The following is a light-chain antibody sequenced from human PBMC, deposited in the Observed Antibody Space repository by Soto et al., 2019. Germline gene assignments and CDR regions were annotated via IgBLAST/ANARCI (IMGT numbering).Light chain of an antibody. CDR2: GNI. V-gene: IGLV1-40*01. J-gene: IGLJ1*01. Sequence: QSALTQPPSVSGAPGQRVTISCTGSSSNIGAGYDVHWYQQLPGTAPKLLIYGNIDRPSGVPDRFSGSKSGTSASLAITGLQAEDEADYYCQSYDSSLSSSVFGTGTKVTVL. CDR1: SSNIGAGYD. CDR3: QSYDSSLSSSV.